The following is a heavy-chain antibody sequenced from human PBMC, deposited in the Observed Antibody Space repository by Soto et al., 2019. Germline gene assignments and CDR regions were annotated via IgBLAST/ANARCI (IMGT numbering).Heavy chain of an antibody. D-gene: IGHD6-13*01. CDR3: AKDLVILAAGSDFYGMDV. CDR2: ISYDGSNK. V-gene: IGHV3-30*18. J-gene: IGHJ6*02. Sequence: QVQLVESGGGVVQPGRSLRLSCAASRFTFSSYGMHWVRQAPGKGLEWVAVISYDGSNKYYADSVKGRFTISRDNSKNTLFLQMNSVSAEDAAVYYCAKDLVILAAGSDFYGMDVWGQGTTVTVSS. CDR1: RFTFSSYG.